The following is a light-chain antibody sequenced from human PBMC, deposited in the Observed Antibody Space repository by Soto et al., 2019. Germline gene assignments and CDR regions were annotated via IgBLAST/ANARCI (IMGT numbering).Light chain of an antibody. CDR1: QGISNY. CDR2: GAS. J-gene: IGKJ3*01. CDR3: QKYDRAPFT. V-gene: IGKV1-27*01. Sequence: DIQMTQSPSSLSAYLGDRVTITCRSSQGISNYLAWYQQKPGRLPKLLLFGASTLQSGVPARFSGSGSGTLFTLTINGLLPEDVATYYCQKYDRAPFTFGHGTKVDIK.